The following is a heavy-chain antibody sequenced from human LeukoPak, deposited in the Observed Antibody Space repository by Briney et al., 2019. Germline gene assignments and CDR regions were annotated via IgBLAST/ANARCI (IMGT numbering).Heavy chain of an antibody. CDR3: AKDRGTMVRGVANWFDP. J-gene: IGHJ5*02. V-gene: IGHV3-23*01. CDR1: GFTFSSYA. D-gene: IGHD3-10*01. CDR2: ISGSGGST. Sequence: GGSLRLSCAASGFTFSSYAMSWVRQAPGKGLEWVSAISGSGGSTYYADSVKGRFTISRDNSKNTLYLQMNSLRAEDTAVYYCAKDRGTMVRGVANWFDPWGQGTLVTVSS.